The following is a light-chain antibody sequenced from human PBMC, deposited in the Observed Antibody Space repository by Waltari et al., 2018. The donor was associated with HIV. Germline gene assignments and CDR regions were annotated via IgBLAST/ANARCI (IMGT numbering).Light chain of an antibody. J-gene: IGKJ4*02. CDR1: QGLNTD. Sequence: DIQLTQSQSFLSASVGDRVTITCRASQGLNTDLAWYQQKPGRAPSLLIYDVSSLHSGVPSRFTGSGSWAEFSLTITNLQPEDVATYYCQQLNSYPLTFGGGTKVEIK. CDR2: DVS. V-gene: IGKV1-9*01. CDR3: QQLNSYPLT.